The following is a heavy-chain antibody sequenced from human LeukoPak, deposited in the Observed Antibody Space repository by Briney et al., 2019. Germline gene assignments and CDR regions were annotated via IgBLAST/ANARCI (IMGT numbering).Heavy chain of an antibody. CDR2: IYHSGST. J-gene: IGHJ4*02. Sequence: SETLSLTCAVSGGSISSVGYSWSWIRQPPGKGLEWIRYIYHSGSTYYKPSLKSRVTISVDRSKNQFSLKLSSVIATDTAVYYCARGSIRDGYPYTNYFDYWGQGTLVTVSS. CDR3: ARGSIRDGYPYTNYFDY. CDR1: GGSISSVGYS. D-gene: IGHD5-24*01. V-gene: IGHV4-30-2*01.